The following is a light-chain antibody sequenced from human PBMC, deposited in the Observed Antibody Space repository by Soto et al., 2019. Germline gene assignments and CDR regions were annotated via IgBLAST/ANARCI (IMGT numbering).Light chain of an antibody. CDR2: GAS. J-gene: IGKJ2*01. CDR3: QQYGSSHT. Sequence: EIVLTQSPGTLSLSPGERDTLSCRASQSVSSNYLAWYQQKPGQAPRLLIYGASSRATGIPDRFSGSGSGTDFTLTISRLEPEDFAVYYCQQYGSSHTFGQGTKLEIK. CDR1: QSVSSNY. V-gene: IGKV3-20*01.